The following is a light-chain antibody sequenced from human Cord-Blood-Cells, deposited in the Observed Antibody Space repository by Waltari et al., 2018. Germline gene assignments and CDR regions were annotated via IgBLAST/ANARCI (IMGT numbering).Light chain of an antibody. J-gene: IGLJ3*02. V-gene: IGLV3-9*01. CDR2: RDS. Sequence: SYELTQPLPVSVALGQTARIPCGGNNIGSKNVSWYQQKPGQAPVRVIYRDSNRPSGIPERFSGSNSGNTATLTISRAQAGDEADYYCQVWDSSTAWVFGGGTKLTVL. CDR1: NIGSKN. CDR3: QVWDSSTAWV.